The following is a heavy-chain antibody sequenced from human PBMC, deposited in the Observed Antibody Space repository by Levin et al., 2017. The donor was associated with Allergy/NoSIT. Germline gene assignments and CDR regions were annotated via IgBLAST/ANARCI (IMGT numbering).Heavy chain of an antibody. D-gene: IGHD2-2*01. J-gene: IGHJ4*02. CDR2: ISTSSSYI. CDR3: ASSLRPGSSENY. Sequence: GGSLRLSCAASGFTFSSYSMNWVRQAPGKGLEGVSSISTSSSYIYYADSMKGRFTISRDNAKNSLFLQMNSLRAEDTAVYYCASSLRPGSSENYWGQGTLVTVSS. V-gene: IGHV3-21*01. CDR1: GFTFSSYS.